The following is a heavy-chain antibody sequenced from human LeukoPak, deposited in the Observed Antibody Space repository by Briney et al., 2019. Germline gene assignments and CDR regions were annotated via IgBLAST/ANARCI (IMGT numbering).Heavy chain of an antibody. CDR1: GFTFSNYW. V-gene: IGHV3-74*01. D-gene: IGHD3-10*01. CDR2: INSDGSST. Sequence: GGSLRLSCIASGFTFSNYWMHWVRQAPGKGLVWVSRINSDGSSTSYADSVKGRFTISRDNAKNTLYLQMNSLRAEDTAVYYCARVVGSGNSDRYFDYWGQGTLVTVSS. J-gene: IGHJ4*02. CDR3: ARVVGSGNSDRYFDY.